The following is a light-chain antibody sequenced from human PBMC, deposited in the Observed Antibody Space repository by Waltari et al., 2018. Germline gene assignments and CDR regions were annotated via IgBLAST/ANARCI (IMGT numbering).Light chain of an antibody. CDR2: DAS. CDR1: SSDVGGYNY. V-gene: IGLV2-14*03. CDR3: SSYTSSSTEV. J-gene: IGLJ2*01. Sequence: QSALTQPASVSGSPGQSIPIPCTGTSSDVGGYNYVSWYQQHPGKAPKLMIYDASNRPSGVSNRFSGSKSGNTASLTISGLQAEDEADYYCSSYTSSSTEVFGGGTKLTVL.